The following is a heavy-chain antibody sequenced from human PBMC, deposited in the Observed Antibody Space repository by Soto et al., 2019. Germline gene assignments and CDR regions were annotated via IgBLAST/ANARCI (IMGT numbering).Heavy chain of an antibody. CDR2: IYYSGST. CDR3: ARLRERYSSSWYKDYYYYGMDV. D-gene: IGHD6-13*01. CDR1: GGSISSGGYY. V-gene: IGHV4-39*01. Sequence: TLSLTCTVSGGSISSGGYYWGWIRQPPGKGLEWIGSIYYSGSTYYNPSLKSRVTISVDTSKNQFSLKLSSVTAADTAVYYCARLRERYSSSWYKDYYYYGMDVWGQGTTVTVSS. J-gene: IGHJ6*02.